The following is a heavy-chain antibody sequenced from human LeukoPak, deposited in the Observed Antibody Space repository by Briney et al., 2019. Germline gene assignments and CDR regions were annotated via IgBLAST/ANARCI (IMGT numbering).Heavy chain of an antibody. Sequence: PGGSLRLSCEASGFTFSNYAMNWVRQTPGKGLEWVSAISGSGGSTFYTDSVKGRFTISRDNSKKTLYLQMSSLRVEDTALYYCARDRVVGESGGYYYYFGMDVWGQGTTVTVSS. D-gene: IGHD1-26*01. CDR2: ISGSGGST. CDR1: GFTFSNYA. J-gene: IGHJ6*02. CDR3: ARDRVVGESGGYYYYFGMDV. V-gene: IGHV3-23*01.